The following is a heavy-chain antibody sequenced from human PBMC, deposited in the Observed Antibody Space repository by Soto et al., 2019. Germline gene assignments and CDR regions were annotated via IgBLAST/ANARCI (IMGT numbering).Heavy chain of an antibody. Sequence: ASVKVSCKASGYTFTSYDINWVRQATGQGLEWMGWINAGNGNTKYSQKFQGRVTITRDTSASTAYMELSSLRSEDTAVYYCARDFYGGIYYYYMDVWGKGTTVTVSS. J-gene: IGHJ6*03. CDR2: INAGNGNT. CDR1: GYTFTSYD. V-gene: IGHV1-3*01. CDR3: ARDFYGGIYYYYMDV. D-gene: IGHD3-16*01.